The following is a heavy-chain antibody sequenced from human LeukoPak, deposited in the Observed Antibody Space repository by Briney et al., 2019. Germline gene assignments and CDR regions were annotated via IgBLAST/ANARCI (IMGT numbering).Heavy chain of an antibody. CDR2: IRQDGSEK. J-gene: IGHJ4*02. Sequence: GGSLRLSCAASGFTFSSYWMSWVRQAPGKGLEWVANIRQDGSEKYYVDSVKGRFTISRDNAKNSLYLQMNSLRAEDTAVYYCARGKATLYDSSGYYHFPYYFDYWGQGTLVTVSS. CDR1: GFTFSSYW. V-gene: IGHV3-7*04. CDR3: ARGKATLYDSSGYYHFPYYFDY. D-gene: IGHD3-22*01.